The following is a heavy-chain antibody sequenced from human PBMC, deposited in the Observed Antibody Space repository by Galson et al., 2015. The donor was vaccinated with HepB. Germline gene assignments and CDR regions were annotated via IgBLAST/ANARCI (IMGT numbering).Heavy chain of an antibody. CDR1: GFTVSSNC. J-gene: IGHJ3*02. CDR2: IYSGGST. Sequence: SLRLSCAASGFTVSSNCMSWVRQAPGKGLEWVSVIYSGGSTYYADSVKGRFTISRDNSKNTLYLQMNSLRAEDTAVYYCARGRDSGGVAFDIWGQGTMVTVSS. D-gene: IGHD1-26*01. V-gene: IGHV3-53*01. CDR3: ARGRDSGGVAFDI.